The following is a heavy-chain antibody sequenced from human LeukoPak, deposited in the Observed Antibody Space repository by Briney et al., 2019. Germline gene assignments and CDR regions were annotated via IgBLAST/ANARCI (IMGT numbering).Heavy chain of an antibody. CDR1: GDTVSNKRSA. J-gene: IGHJ6*03. D-gene: IGHD5-24*01. V-gene: IGHV6-1*01. Sequence: SQTLSLTCAISGDTVSNKRSAWNWIRQSPSRGLEWLGRTYYRSKWYNDYAVSVKSRITINPDTSKNQLSLKLTSVTAADTAVYYCARGRQREMATIFSRDYSYYMDVWGKGTTVTVSS. CDR2: TYYRSKWYN. CDR3: ARGRQREMATIFSRDYSYYMDV.